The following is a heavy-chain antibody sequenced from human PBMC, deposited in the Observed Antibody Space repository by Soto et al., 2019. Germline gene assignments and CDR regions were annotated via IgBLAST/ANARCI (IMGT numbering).Heavy chain of an antibody. CDR1: GDSITSNSYF. Sequence: PSETLSLTCTVSGDSITSNSYFWAWIRQPPGKGLEWIGSIYYSGTTYYNPSLKSRVTISVDRSKNQFSLKLSSVTAADTAVYYCARETIYYDSEVAFDYWAQRTLVTVSS. CDR2: IYYSGTT. CDR3: ARETIYYDSEVAFDY. V-gene: IGHV4-39*02. J-gene: IGHJ4*02. D-gene: IGHD3-22*01.